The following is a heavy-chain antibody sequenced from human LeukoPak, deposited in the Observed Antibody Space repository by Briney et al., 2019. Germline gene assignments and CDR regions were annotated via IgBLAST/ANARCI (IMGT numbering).Heavy chain of an antibody. CDR3: ARGDPHADI. Sequence: GGSLRLSCAASGFAISTYEMSWVRQAPGKGLEWIADITISGQTKNYADSVKGRFTISRDNAMSSLYLQMNSLRVEDTGVFYCARGDPHADIWGQGTLVTVSS. V-gene: IGHV3-48*03. CDR1: GFAISTYE. D-gene: IGHD2-2*01. J-gene: IGHJ4*02. CDR2: ITISGQTK.